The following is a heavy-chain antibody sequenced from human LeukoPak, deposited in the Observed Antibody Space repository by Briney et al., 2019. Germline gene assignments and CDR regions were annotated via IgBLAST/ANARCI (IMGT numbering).Heavy chain of an antibody. CDR3: ARTLRCSSTSCYHGFDP. CDR1: GYTFTSYA. V-gene: IGHV1-3*03. D-gene: IGHD2-2*01. J-gene: IGHJ5*02. CDR2: IDAGNGNT. Sequence: GASVKVSCKASGYTFTSYAMHWVRQAPGHRLEWMGWIDAGNGNTKYSPEFQGRVTITRDTSASTAYMELSSLRSEDMAVYYCARTLRCSSTSCYHGFDPWGQGTLVTVSS.